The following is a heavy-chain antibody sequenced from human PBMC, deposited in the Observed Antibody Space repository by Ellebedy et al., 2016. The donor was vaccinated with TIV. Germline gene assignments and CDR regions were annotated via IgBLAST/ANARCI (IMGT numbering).Heavy chain of an antibody. CDR3: ARDQWLGRAYYFDS. Sequence: GESLKISCTASGFIFSNYWMTWVRQAPGKGLEWVANIKQDESEKYYVDSVKDRFSISRDNAKNSLYLQMNSLRDEDTAVYYCARDQWLGRAYYFDSWGQGILVTVSS. J-gene: IGHJ4*01. CDR1: GFIFSNYW. D-gene: IGHD6-19*01. V-gene: IGHV3-7*01. CDR2: IKQDESEK.